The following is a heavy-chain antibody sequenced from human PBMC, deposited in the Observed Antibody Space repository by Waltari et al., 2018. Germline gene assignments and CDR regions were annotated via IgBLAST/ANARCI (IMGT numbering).Heavy chain of an antibody. CDR2: ISSTGSYT. D-gene: IGHD7-27*01. CDR1: GFTLSSYD. Sequence: EVPLLESGGGLVKPGGSRRLSCAASGFTLSSYDMNWVRQAPGKGVEWVSSISSTGSYTHYADAVKGRFSISRDNAKNALYLQMNSLRAEDTAVYYCARGGWGFYLDDWGQGTLVT. J-gene: IGHJ4*02. CDR3: ARGGWGFYLDD. V-gene: IGHV3-21*01.